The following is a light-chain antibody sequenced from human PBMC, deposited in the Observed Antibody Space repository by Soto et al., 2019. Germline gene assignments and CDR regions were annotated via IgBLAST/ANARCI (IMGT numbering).Light chain of an antibody. Sequence: SYELTQPHSVSVATAQTARITCGGNNIESKSVHWYQQRPGQAPVLVIYVDSDRPSGIPDRFSASTSGNTAALTISRVEAGDEADYYCQVWDTISDHYVFGSGTKVTVL. CDR3: QVWDTISDHYV. V-gene: IGLV3-21*02. J-gene: IGLJ1*01. CDR2: VDS. CDR1: NIESKS.